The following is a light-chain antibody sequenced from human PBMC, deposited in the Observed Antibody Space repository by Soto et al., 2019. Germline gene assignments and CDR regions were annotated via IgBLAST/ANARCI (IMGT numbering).Light chain of an antibody. CDR1: QNVRSY. Sequence: EIVLTQSPATLSLSPAERATLSCRASQNVRSYLAWYQQKPGQAPRLLIYDASNRATGVPARFSGSGSGTDFSLTISSLEPEDSAVYYCLQRYNWWTFGQGTKVEI. CDR2: DAS. J-gene: IGKJ1*01. V-gene: IGKV3-11*01. CDR3: LQRYNWWT.